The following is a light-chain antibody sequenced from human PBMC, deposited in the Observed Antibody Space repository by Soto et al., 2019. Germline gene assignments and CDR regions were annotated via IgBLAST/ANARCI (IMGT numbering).Light chain of an antibody. V-gene: IGLV1-44*01. CDR1: TSNIGSNT. CDR3: AAWDDSLNGFWV. Sequence: HSVLAQPASASGTPGQRVTISCSGSTSNIGSNTVNWYQQLPGTAPKLLIYSSNQRPSGVPDRFSGSKSGTSDSLAISGLQSDDEDDYYCAAWDDSLNGFWVFGGGTRVTVL. CDR2: SSN. J-gene: IGLJ3*02.